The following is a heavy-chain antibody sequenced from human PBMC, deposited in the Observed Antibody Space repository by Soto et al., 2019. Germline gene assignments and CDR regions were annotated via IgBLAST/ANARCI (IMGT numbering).Heavy chain of an antibody. CDR1: GYTFTSYY. J-gene: IGHJ4*02. CDR2: INPSGGST. D-gene: IGHD3-3*01. V-gene: IGHV1-46*03. Sequence: CKASGYTFTSYYMHWVRQAPGQGLEWKGIINPSGGSTSYAQKNQGRVTMTRDTSTSTVFMELSSLRSEDTAVYYFAWIRLTYDFWSGYYPDYFDYWGQGTLVTVSS. CDR3: AWIRLTYDFWSGYYPDYFDY.